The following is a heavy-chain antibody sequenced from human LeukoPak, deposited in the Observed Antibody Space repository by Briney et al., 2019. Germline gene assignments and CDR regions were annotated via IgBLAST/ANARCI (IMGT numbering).Heavy chain of an antibody. Sequence: GRSLRLSCAASGFTFDDYAMHWVRQAPGKGLEWVSGIRANGETTYYADSVRGRFTISRDNSRSMVWLQMNSLTAEDTAMYYCGRDLNWGAFDIRGLGTLVTVSS. CDR1: GFTFDDYA. D-gene: IGHD7-27*01. J-gene: IGHJ3*02. CDR3: GRDLNWGAFDI. V-gene: IGHV3-23*01. CDR2: IRANGETT.